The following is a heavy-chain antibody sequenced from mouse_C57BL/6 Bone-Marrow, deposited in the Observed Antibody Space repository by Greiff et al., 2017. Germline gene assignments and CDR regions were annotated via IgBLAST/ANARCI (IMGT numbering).Heavy chain of an antibody. D-gene: IGHD3-2*02. J-gene: IGHJ3*01. CDR1: GYTFTSYW. Sequence: VQLQQPGAELVKPGASVKMSCKASGYTFTSYWITWVQQRPGHGLEWLGDIYPGSCSTNYNAKFKSQATLTVDTASSTAYMQLSSLTSEDSAVYYCARQLRLRRIAYWGQGTLVTVSA. V-gene: IGHV1-55*01. CDR3: ARQLRLRRIAY. CDR2: IYPGSCST.